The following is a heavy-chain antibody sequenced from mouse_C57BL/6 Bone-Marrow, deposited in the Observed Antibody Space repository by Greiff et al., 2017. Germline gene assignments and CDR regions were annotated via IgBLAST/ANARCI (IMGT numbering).Heavy chain of an antibody. CDR1: GYTFTDYY. Sequence: EVKLQQSGPELVKPGASVKISCKASGYTFTDYYMNWVKQSHGKSLEWIGDINPNNGGTSYNQKFKGKATLTVDKSSSTAYMELRSLTSEDSAVYYCARERLYYAMDYWGQGTSVTVSS. J-gene: IGHJ4*01. CDR3: ARERLYYAMDY. CDR2: INPNNGGT. V-gene: IGHV1-26*01.